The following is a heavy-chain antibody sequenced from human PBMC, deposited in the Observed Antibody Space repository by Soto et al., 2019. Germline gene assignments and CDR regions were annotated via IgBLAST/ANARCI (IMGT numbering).Heavy chain of an antibody. D-gene: IGHD4-4*01. CDR3: ASPLQWNLSYYYYGMDV. CDR2: IIPIFGTA. Sequence: QVQLVQSGAEVKKPGSSVKVSCKASGGTFSSYAISWVRQAPGQGLEWMGGIIPIFGTANYAQKFQGRVTITADESTSTAYMELSSLRSEDTAVYYCASPLQWNLSYYYYGMDVWGQGTTVTVSS. J-gene: IGHJ6*02. V-gene: IGHV1-69*12. CDR1: GGTFSSYA.